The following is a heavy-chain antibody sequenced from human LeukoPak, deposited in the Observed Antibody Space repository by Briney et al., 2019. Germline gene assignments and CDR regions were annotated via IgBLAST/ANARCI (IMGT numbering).Heavy chain of an antibody. D-gene: IGHD3-10*01. CDR1: GGSISSYY. J-gene: IGHJ1*01. Sequence: SETLSLTCTVSGGSISSYYWSWIRQPPGKGLEWIGHINYSGGTNYNPSLKSRVTISVDTSKNQFSLKLSSVTAADTAVYYCARIAGSGSSYSEHWGQGTLVTVSS. V-gene: IGHV4-59*01. CDR2: INYSGGT. CDR3: ARIAGSGSSYSEH.